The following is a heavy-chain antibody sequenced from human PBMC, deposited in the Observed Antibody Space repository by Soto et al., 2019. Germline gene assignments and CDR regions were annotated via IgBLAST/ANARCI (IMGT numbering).Heavy chain of an antibody. V-gene: IGHV3-30-3*01. CDR2: ISYDASNK. D-gene: IGHD6-13*01. Sequence: QVQLVESGGGVVQPGRSLRLSCAASGFTFSTYAMNWVRQAPGKGLEWVAAISYDASNKYYAGSVKGRFTISRDNYKNTLYLHMNSLRTEDSAMYYCARWVYAFDYWGQGTLVPVSS. J-gene: IGHJ4*02. CDR1: GFTFSTYA. CDR3: ARWVYAFDY.